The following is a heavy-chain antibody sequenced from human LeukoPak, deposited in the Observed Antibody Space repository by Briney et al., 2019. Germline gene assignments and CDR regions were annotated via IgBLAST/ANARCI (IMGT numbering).Heavy chain of an antibody. J-gene: IGHJ4*02. CDR2: IYPGDSDT. V-gene: IGHV5-51*01. CDR1: GYSFTSYW. CDR3: ASGGSWYSFDY. Sequence: GESLKISCKGSGYSFTSYWIGWVRQMPGQGLEWMGIIYPGDSDTRYGTPFQGQVTTSSDKSTSTDYLQCSSLKASDTAMYYCASGGSWYSFDYWGQGTLVPVFS. D-gene: IGHD6-13*01.